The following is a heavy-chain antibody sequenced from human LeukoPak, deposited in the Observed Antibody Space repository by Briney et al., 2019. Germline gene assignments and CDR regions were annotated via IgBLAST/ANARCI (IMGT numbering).Heavy chain of an antibody. CDR2: IYHTGST. D-gene: IGHD3-10*01. Sequence: SETLSLTCAVYGGSFSGYYWSWIRQPPGKGLEWIANIYHTGSTYYNPSLKSRVTISVDTSANQFSLKLNSVTAADTAVYYCARPIRSRDNNWFDPWGQGTLVIVSS. CDR3: ARPIRSRDNNWFDP. J-gene: IGHJ5*02. V-gene: IGHV4-34*01. CDR1: GGSFSGYY.